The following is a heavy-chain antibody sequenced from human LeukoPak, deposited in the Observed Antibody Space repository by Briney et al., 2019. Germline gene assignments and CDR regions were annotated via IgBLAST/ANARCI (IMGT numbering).Heavy chain of an antibody. CDR3: ARRTTYFGWLPSESPSCFDY. V-gene: IGHV4-39*01. D-gene: IGHD3-9*01. CDR2: IYYSGST. CDR1: GGSISSYY. Sequence: SETLSLTCTVSGGSISSYYWSWIRQPPGKGLEWIGSIYYSGSTYYNPSLKSRVTISVDTSKNQFSLKLSSVTAADTAVYYCARRTTYFGWLPSESPSCFDYWGQGTLVTVSS. J-gene: IGHJ4*02.